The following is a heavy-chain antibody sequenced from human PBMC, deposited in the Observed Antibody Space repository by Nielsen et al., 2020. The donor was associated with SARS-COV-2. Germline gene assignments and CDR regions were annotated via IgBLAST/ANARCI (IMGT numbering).Heavy chain of an antibody. Sequence: GGSLRLSCAASGFTFSSYDMHRVRQATGKGLEWVSAIGTAGDTYYPGSVKGRFTISRENAKNSLYLQMNSLRAGDTAVYYCARGGGYDLFVDYWGQGTLVTVSS. J-gene: IGHJ4*02. CDR2: IGTAGDT. V-gene: IGHV3-13*04. CDR1: GFTFSSYD. CDR3: ARGGGYDLFVDY. D-gene: IGHD5-12*01.